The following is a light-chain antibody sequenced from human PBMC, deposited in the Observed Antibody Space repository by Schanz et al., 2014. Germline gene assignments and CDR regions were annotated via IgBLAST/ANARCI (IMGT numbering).Light chain of an antibody. Sequence: QSVLTQPPSVSEAPRQRVTISCSGSSSNIGNNAVNWYQQLPGKAPKLLIYYDDLLPSGVSDRFSGSKSGTSASLAISGLQSDDEADYYCSTWDDILNGQGVFGGGTKVTVL. CDR2: YDD. CDR3: STWDDILNGQGV. V-gene: IGLV1-36*01. J-gene: IGLJ3*02. CDR1: SSNIGNNA.